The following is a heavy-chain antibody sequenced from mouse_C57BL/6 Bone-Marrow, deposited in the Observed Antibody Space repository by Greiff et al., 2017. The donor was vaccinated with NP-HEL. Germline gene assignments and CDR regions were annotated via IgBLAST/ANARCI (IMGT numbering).Heavy chain of an antibody. D-gene: IGHD1-1*01. CDR2: INPDSSTI. CDR1: GIDFSRYW. CDR3: ARWGYYGTAYAMDY. Sequence: EVKLQESGGGLVQPGGSLKLSCAASGIDFSRYWMSWVRRAPGKGLEWIGEINPDSSTINYAPSLKDKFIISRDNAKNTLYLQMSKVRSEDTALYYCARWGYYGTAYAMDYWGQGTSVTVSS. V-gene: IGHV4-1*01. J-gene: IGHJ4*01.